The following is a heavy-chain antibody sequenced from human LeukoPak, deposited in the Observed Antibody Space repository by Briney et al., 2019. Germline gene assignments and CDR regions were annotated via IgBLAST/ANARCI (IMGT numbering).Heavy chain of an antibody. D-gene: IGHD4-17*01. CDR3: ARSEQQDFGDYEFDY. V-gene: IGHV3-64*01. J-gene: IGHJ4*02. CDR1: GFTFSTYA. Sequence: GGSLRLSCAASGFTFSTYAMHWVRQAPGKGLEYVSAISSDGDSTYYANSVKGRFTISRDNSKNTLYLQLGSLRAEDMAVYYCARSEQQDFGDYEFDYWGQGTLVTVSS. CDR2: ISSDGDST.